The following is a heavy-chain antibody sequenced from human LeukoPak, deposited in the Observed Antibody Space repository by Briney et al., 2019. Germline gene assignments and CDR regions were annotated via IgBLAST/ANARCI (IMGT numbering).Heavy chain of an antibody. CDR1: GFTFDDYA. V-gene: IGHV3-9*01. D-gene: IGHD6-13*01. CDR3: AKDIAAAGHNWFDP. Sequence: GRSLRLSCAASGFTFDDYAMHWVRHAPGKGLEWVSGISWNSGSIGYADSVKGRFTISRDDAKNSLYLQMNSLRAEDTALYYCAKDIAAAGHNWFDPWAREPWSPSPQ. J-gene: IGHJ5*02. CDR2: ISWNSGSI.